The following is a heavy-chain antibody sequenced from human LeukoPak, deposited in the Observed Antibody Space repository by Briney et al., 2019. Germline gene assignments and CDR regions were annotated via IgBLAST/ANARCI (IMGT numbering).Heavy chain of an antibody. CDR1: GGSINSHY. CDR2: VFYPGST. D-gene: IGHD6-13*01. J-gene: IGHJ4*02. CDR3: ASRPADSTWYGVFDY. V-gene: IGHV4-59*11. Sequence: SETLSLTCTVSGGSINSHYWSWIRQPPGKGLEWIGYVFYPGSTNYNPSLKSRVTMSLDTSRDQFSLRLTSVTAADTAIYYCASRPADSTWYGVFDYLSQGTLVTVSS.